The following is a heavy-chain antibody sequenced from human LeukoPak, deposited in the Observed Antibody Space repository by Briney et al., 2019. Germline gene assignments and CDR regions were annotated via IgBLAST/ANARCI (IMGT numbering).Heavy chain of an antibody. CDR1: GGSFSGYY. CDR3: ARGYYDFWSGLRSRWFDP. J-gene: IGHJ5*02. CDR2: INHSGST. Sequence: PSETLSLTCAVYGGSFSGYYWSWIRQPPGKGLEWIGEINHSGSTNYNPSLKSRVTISVDTSKNQFSLKLSSVTAADTAVYYCARGYYDFWSGLRSRWFDPWGQGTLVTVSS. V-gene: IGHV4-34*01. D-gene: IGHD3-3*01.